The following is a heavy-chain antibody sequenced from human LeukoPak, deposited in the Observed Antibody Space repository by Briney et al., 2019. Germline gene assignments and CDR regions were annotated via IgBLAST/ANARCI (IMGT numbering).Heavy chain of an antibody. Sequence: PGGSLRLSCAASGFTFSDAWMSWVRQAPGKGLAWVGRIKSKTDGGTTDYAAPVKGRFTISRDDSKNTLYLQMNSLQTEDTAVYYCTSSSAEEWLFDCWGQGTLVTVSS. J-gene: IGHJ4*02. CDR1: GFTFSDAW. D-gene: IGHD6-19*01. CDR2: IKSKTDGGTT. V-gene: IGHV3-15*01. CDR3: TSSSAEEWLFDC.